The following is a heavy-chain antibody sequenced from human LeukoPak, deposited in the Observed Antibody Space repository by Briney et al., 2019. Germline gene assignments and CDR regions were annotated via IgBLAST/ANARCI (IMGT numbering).Heavy chain of an antibody. CDR1: GGSISGSSYY. J-gene: IGHJ5*02. D-gene: IGHD2-2*02. CDR3: AKLGYCSSTSCYNEGGWFDP. Sequence: PSETLSLTCTVSGGSISGSSYYWGWIRQPPGKGLEWIGSIYYSGSTYYNPSLKSRVTISVDTSKNQFSLKLSSVTAADTAVYYCAKLGYCSSTSCYNEGGWFDPWGQGTLVTVSS. V-gene: IGHV4-39*07. CDR2: IYYSGST.